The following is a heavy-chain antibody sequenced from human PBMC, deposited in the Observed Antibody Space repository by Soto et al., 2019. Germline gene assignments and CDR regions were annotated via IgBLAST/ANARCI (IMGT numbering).Heavy chain of an antibody. V-gene: IGHV4-31*11. CDR2: IYYSGST. CDR1: GGSISSGGYY. CDR3: ARDPLYDYGDLSHVFDM. Sequence: SETLSLTCAASGGSISSGGYYWSWIRQHPGKGLEWIGYIYYSGSTYYNPSLKSRVTISVDTSKNQFSLKLSSVTAADTAVYYCARDPLYDYGDLSHVFDMWGQGTMVTVSS. D-gene: IGHD4-17*01. J-gene: IGHJ3*02.